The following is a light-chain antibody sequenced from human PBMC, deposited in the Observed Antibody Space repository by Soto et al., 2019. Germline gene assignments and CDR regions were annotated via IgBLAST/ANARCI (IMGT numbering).Light chain of an antibody. J-gene: IGLJ2*01. V-gene: IGLV2-14*01. CDR1: SGDIGGYDY. CDR3: SSYSSTDTHV. CDR2: EVF. Sequence: QSALTQPASVSGSPGQSITISCTGTSGDIGGYDYVSWYQQPPDKAPKLMIYEVFTRPAGVSNRFSGSKSGNTASLTISELQAEDEAHYYCSSYSSTDTHVFGGGTKLTVL.